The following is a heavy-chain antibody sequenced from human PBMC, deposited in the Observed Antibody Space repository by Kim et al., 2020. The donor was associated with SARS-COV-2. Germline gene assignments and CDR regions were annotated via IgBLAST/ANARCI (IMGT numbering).Heavy chain of an antibody. D-gene: IGHD3-22*01. Sequence: GGSLRLSCAASAFTFSSSSFSSYSMSWVRLAPGKGLEWVANINQDGSEKFYVDSVRGRFTVSRDNAKNSLYLQMNSLRAEDTAVYYCARVGDFYNSRGYYSVDLDYWGQGPLVTVSS. J-gene: IGHJ4*02. CDR2: INQDGSEK. V-gene: IGHV3-7*03. CDR3: ARVGDFYNSRGYYSVDLDY. CDR1: AFTFSSSSFSSYS.